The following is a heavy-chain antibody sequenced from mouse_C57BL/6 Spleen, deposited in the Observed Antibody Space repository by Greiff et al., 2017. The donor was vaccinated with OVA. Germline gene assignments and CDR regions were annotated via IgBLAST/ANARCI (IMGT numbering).Heavy chain of an antibody. D-gene: IGHD1-1*01. J-gene: IGHJ4*01. CDR2: INPSTGGT. CDR1: GYSFTGYY. V-gene: IGHV1-42*01. Sequence: VQLQQSGPELVKPGASVKISCKASGYSFTGYYMNWVKQSPEKSLEWIGEINPSTGGTTYNQKFKAKATLTVDKSSSTAYMQLKSLTSEDSAVYYCARITTVSPYYYAMDYWGQGTSVTVSS. CDR3: ARITTVSPYYYAMDY.